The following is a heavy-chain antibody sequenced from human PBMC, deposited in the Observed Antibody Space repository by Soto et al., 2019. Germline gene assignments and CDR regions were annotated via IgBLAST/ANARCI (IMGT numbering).Heavy chain of an antibody. CDR2: IKQDGSEK. D-gene: IGHD1-1*01. J-gene: IGHJ3*02. CDR3: TRGGVWGRTTYDAFDI. CDR1: GFTFSSYW. V-gene: IGHV3-7*03. Sequence: GGSLRLSCAASGFTFSSYWMSWVRQAPGKGLEWVANIKQDGSEKYYVDSVKGRFTISRDNSKNSLYLQMNSLRAEETAVYYWTRGGVWGRTTYDAFDIWGQGTMVTVSS.